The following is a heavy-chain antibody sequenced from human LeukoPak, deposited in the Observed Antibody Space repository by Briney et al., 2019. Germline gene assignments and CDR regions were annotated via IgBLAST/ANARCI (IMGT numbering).Heavy chain of an antibody. D-gene: IGHD6-19*01. Sequence: GWALTLSCVACVFIFSSYGMNWVRQAAGTGLEWVSAISGSGGSTYYADSVKDRFTISRDNSKNTLYLQMNSLRAEDTAVYYCAKDRIAVAPYYFDYWGQGTLVTVSS. CDR1: VFIFSSYG. J-gene: IGHJ4*02. CDR3: AKDRIAVAPYYFDY. CDR2: ISGSGGST. V-gene: IGHV3-23*01.